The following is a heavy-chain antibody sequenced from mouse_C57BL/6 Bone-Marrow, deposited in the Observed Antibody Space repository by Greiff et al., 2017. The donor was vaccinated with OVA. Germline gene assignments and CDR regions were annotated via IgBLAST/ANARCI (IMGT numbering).Heavy chain of an antibody. CDR2: IDPENGDT. CDR1: GFNIKDDY. V-gene: IGHV14-4*01. CDR3: TTSLWLRRAWFAY. D-gene: IGHD2-2*01. J-gene: IGHJ3*01. Sequence: EVMLVESGAELVRPGASVKLSCTASGFNIKDDYMHWVKQRPEQGLEWIGWIDPENGDTEYASKFQGKATITADTSSNTAYLQLSSLTSEDTAVYYCTTSLWLRRAWFAYWGQGTLVTVSA.